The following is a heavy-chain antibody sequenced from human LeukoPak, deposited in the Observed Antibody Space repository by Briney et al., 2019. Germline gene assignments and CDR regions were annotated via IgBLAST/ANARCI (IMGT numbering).Heavy chain of an antibody. J-gene: IGHJ4*02. V-gene: IGHV4-4*07. CDR2: IYTSGST. Sequence: PSETLSLTCTVSGGSISSYYWSWIRQPAGKGLEWIGRIYTSGSTNYNPSLKSRVTMSVDTSKNQFSLKLSSVTAADTAVYYCASGSVAGTGGIFDYWGQGTLVTVSS. CDR1: GGSISSYY. CDR3: ASGSVAGTGGIFDY. D-gene: IGHD6-19*01.